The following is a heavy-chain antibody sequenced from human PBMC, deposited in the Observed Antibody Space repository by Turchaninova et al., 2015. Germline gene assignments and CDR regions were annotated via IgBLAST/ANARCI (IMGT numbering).Heavy chain of an antibody. V-gene: IGHV4-38-2*01. CDR3: ARQANYAFEI. CDR2: AYYGGNT. J-gene: IGHJ3*02. Sequence: QVQLQESGPGLVKPSETLSLTCAVSGYVISRGYYWGWIRQPHGKGLEWIGIAYYGGNTYYSPSLKGRVTILGDTSKNQFSLNLTLVTAADTAVYYCARQANYAFEIWGQGTMVTVSS. CDR1: GYVISRGYY. D-gene: IGHD5-24*01.